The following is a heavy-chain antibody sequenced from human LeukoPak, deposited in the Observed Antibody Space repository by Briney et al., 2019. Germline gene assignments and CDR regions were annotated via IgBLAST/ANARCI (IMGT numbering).Heavy chain of an antibody. V-gene: IGHV4-39*07. CDR1: GGSISSSSYY. Sequence: PSETLSLTCTVSGGSISSSSYYWGWIRQPPGKGLEWIGSIYYSGSTYYNPSLKSRVTISVDTSKNQFSLKLSSVTAADTAVYYCARAWYYDFWSGYYTGKGFDYWGQGTLVTVSS. CDR2: IYYSGST. J-gene: IGHJ4*02. CDR3: ARAWYYDFWSGYYTGKGFDY. D-gene: IGHD3-3*01.